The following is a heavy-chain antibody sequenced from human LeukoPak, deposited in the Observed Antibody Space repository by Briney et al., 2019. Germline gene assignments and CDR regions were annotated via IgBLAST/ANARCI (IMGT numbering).Heavy chain of an antibody. CDR2: INHSGST. CDR1: GGSFSGYY. V-gene: IGHV4-34*01. Sequence: SETLSLTCAVYGGSFSGYYWSWIRQPPGKGLEWIGEINHSGSTNYNPSLKSRVTISVDTSKNQFSLKLSSVTAADTAVYYCARGRAHDYWAREPWSPSPQ. CDR3: ARGRAHDY. J-gene: IGHJ4*02.